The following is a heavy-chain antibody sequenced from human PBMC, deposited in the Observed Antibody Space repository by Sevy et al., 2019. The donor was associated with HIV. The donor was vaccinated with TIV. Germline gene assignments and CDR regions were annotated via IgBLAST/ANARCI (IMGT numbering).Heavy chain of an antibody. J-gene: IGHJ4*02. CDR2: INPSGGST. CDR1: GYTFTSYY. V-gene: IGHV1-46*01. CDR3: AREVEGSSSTRLYLDY. Sequence: ASVKVSCKASGYTFTSYYMHWVRQAPGQGLEWMGIINPSGGSTSYARKFQGRVTMTRDTSTSTVYMELSSLRSEDTAVYYCAREVEGSSSTRLYLDYWGQGTLVTVSS. D-gene: IGHD6-19*01.